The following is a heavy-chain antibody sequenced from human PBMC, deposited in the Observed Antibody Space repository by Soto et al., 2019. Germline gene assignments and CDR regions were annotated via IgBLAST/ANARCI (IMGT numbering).Heavy chain of an antibody. D-gene: IGHD1-26*01. V-gene: IGHV1-69*06. J-gene: IGHJ6*02. Sequence: SVKVSCKASGGTFSSYAISWVRQAPGQGLEWMGGIIPIFGTANYAQKFQGRVTITADKSTSTAYMELSSLRSEDTAVYYCARVTKTVGYYGMDVWAKGPRSPSP. CDR1: GGTFSSYA. CDR2: IIPIFGTA. CDR3: ARVTKTVGYYGMDV.